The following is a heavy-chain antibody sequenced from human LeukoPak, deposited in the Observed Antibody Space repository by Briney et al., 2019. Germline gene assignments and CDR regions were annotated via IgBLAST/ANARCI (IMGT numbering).Heavy chain of an antibody. J-gene: IGHJ4*02. D-gene: IGHD6-13*01. CDR1: GYSFAGYG. CDR3: ARVGAAPGHFDY. CDR2: ISTYSGNT. V-gene: IGHV1-18*01. Sequence: ASVKVSCKASGYSFAGYGISWVRQAPGQGLEWIVWISTYSGNTNYAHNLQGRITVTTETSTSTAYMELRSLRSDDTAVYYCARVGAAPGHFDYWGQGTQLTVSS.